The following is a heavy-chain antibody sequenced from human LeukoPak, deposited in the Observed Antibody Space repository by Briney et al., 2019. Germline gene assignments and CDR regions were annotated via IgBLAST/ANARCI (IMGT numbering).Heavy chain of an antibody. Sequence: ASVKVSCKASGFTFTAYHMHWVRQAPGQGLEWMGWINPNSGGTNYAQKFQGRVTMTRDTSISTAYMELSGLTSDDTAVYYCARPYCSGGSCHDYFDYWGQGTLVTVSS. CDR2: INPNSGGT. D-gene: IGHD2-15*01. CDR3: ARPYCSGGSCHDYFDY. V-gene: IGHV1-2*02. J-gene: IGHJ4*02. CDR1: GFTFTAYH.